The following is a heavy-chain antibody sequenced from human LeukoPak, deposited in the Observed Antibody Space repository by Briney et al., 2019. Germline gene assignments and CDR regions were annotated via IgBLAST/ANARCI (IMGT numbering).Heavy chain of an antibody. V-gene: IGHV4-59*01. CDR2: IYYGGST. Sequence: SETLSLTCTGSGFTISSYYWSWIRPPPGQGLVWIGNIYYGGSTNYNHSLKSRVTISVETFRNQFSVKLSPVTDADAAVYYRGISGFSYGGSWAVFDYWGGGTLVTVS. CDR3: GISGFSYGGSWAVFDY. CDR1: GFTISSYY. D-gene: IGHD6-13*01. J-gene: IGHJ4*02.